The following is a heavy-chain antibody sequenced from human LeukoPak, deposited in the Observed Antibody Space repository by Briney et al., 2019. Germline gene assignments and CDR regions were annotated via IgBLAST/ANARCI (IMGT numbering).Heavy chain of an antibody. CDR3: AKDGGSGSYYAPDYYYYYYMDV. CDR1: GFTFSSYA. CDR2: IRYDGSNK. D-gene: IGHD3-10*01. V-gene: IGHV3-30*02. Sequence: GGSLRLSCVASGFTFSSYAMHWVRQAPGKGLEWVAFIRYDGSNKYYADSVKGRFTISRDNSKNTLYLQMNSLRAEDTAVYYCAKDGGSGSYYAPDYYYYYYMDVWGKGTTVTISS. J-gene: IGHJ6*03.